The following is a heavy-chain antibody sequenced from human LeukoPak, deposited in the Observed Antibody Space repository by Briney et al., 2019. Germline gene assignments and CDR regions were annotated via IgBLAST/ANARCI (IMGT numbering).Heavy chain of an antibody. V-gene: IGHV1-18*01. CDR1: GYTFTTHG. Sequence: ASVKVSCKASGYTFTTHGISWVRQDPGQGLEWMGWISTYNGNTNYAQRLQGRVTMTTDTSTSTAYMELRSLRSDDTAVYYCAKEGYSRGYYSYYYMDVWGKGTTVTVSS. J-gene: IGHJ6*03. D-gene: IGHD6-13*01. CDR2: ISTYNGNT. CDR3: AKEGYSRGYYSYYYMDV.